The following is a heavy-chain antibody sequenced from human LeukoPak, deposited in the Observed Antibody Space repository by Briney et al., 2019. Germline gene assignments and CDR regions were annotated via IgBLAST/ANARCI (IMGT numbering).Heavy chain of an antibody. V-gene: IGHV4-59*01. CDR2: ISYGTT. Sequence: PSETLSLTCSVSGDALSTYYWNWIRQIPGKGLEWLGYISYGTTDYNPSLKSRVTISVDTSKNEFSLRYTTVTAEDTPGYFFSRDQAQSYGRYFDPWSQGTLVTVSS. CDR1: GDALSTYY. J-gene: IGHJ4*02. D-gene: IGHD3-16*01. CDR3: SRDQAQSYGRYFDP.